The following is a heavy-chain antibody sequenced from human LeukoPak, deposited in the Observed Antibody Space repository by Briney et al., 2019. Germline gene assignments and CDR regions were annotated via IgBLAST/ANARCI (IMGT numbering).Heavy chain of an antibody. D-gene: IGHD2-2*01. J-gene: IGHJ4*02. V-gene: IGHV3-9*01. CDR3: AKSSLLSGHFDY. Sequence: GGSLRLSCAASGFTFSSYSMNWVRQAPGKGLEWVSGISWNSGSIGYADSVKGRFTISRDNAKNSLYLQMNSLRAEDTALYYCAKSSLLSGHFDYWGQGTLVTVSS. CDR1: GFTFSSYS. CDR2: ISWNSGSI.